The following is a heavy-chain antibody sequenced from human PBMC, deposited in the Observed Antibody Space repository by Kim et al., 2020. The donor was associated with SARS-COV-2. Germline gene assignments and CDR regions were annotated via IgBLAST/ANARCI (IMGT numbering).Heavy chain of an antibody. CDR3: ARCIVGAIYYFDY. CDR1: GYSFTSYW. CDR2: IDPSDSYT. J-gene: IGHJ4*02. V-gene: IGHV5-10-1*01. D-gene: IGHD1-26*01. Sequence: GESLKISCKGSGYSFTSYWISWVRQMPGKGLEWMGRIDPSDSYTNYSPSFQGHVTISADKSISTAYLQWSSLKASDTAMYYCARCIVGAIYYFDYWGQGTLVTVSS.